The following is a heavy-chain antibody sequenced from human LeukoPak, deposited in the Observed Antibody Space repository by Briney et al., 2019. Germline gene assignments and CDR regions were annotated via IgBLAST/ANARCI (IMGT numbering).Heavy chain of an antibody. CDR3: ARDLRLVS. Sequence: GGSLRLSCAASGCTFSDYYMSWIRQAPGKGLEWVSYISGTSSFTNYADSVKGRFTVSRDNAKNSLYLQMNTLRAEDTALYYCARDLRLVSWGQGTLVTVPS. V-gene: IGHV3-11*06. J-gene: IGHJ5*01. CDR1: GCTFSDYY. CDR2: ISGTSSFT.